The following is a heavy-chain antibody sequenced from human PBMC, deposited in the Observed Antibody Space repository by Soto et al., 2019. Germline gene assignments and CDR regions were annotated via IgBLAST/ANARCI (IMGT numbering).Heavy chain of an antibody. Sequence: QVQLVQSGAEVKKPGSSVKVSCKASGGIFSTYAISWLRRAPGQGLEWMGGIIPILGTPNYAQRFQGRVTITADESTSTAYMELSRLRSEDTAVYYCARDRDDYGSGNYYNRIDFWGQGTLVTVSS. CDR3: ARDRDDYGSGNYYNRIDF. CDR2: IIPILGTP. V-gene: IGHV1-69*01. D-gene: IGHD3-10*01. J-gene: IGHJ4*02. CDR1: GGIFSTYA.